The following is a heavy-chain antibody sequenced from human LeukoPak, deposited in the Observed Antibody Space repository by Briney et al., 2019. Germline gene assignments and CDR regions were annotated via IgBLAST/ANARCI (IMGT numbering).Heavy chain of an antibody. J-gene: IGHJ4*02. CDR3: ARDTYYYDSSGH. CDR1: GYTFTSYG. V-gene: IGHV1-18*01. Sequence: ASVKVSCKASGYTFTSYGISWVRQAPGQGLEWMGWISAYNGNTNYAQNVQDRVTVTTDTSTSTAYMELRSLRSDDTAVYYCARDTYYYDSSGHWGQGTLVTVSS. CDR2: ISAYNGNT. D-gene: IGHD3-22*01.